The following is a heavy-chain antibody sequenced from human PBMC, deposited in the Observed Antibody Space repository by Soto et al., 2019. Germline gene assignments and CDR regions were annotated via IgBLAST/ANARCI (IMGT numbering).Heavy chain of an antibody. V-gene: IGHV1-3*01. Sequence: ASVKVSCKASGYTFTNYAMHWVRQAPGQRLEWMGWINAGNGNTRYSQKFQGRVTITRDTSASTVYTELSSLRSEDTAVYYCARDGADYYESSAMDVWGQGTTVTVSS. J-gene: IGHJ6*02. CDR3: ARDGADYYESSAMDV. CDR2: INAGNGNT. D-gene: IGHD3-22*01. CDR1: GYTFTNYA.